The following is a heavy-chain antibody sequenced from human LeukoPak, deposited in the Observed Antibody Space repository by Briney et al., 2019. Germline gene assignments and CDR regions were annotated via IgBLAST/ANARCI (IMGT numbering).Heavy chain of an antibody. CDR3: ARDGAYCSGGSCYSGNDAFDI. CDR2: ISYDGSNK. J-gene: IGHJ3*02. CDR1: GFTFSSYA. D-gene: IGHD2-15*01. Sequence: GRSLRLSCAASGFTFSSYAMHWVRQAPGKGLEWVAVISYDGSNKYYADSVKGRFTISRDNSKNTLYLQMNSLRAEDTAVYYCARDGAYCSGGSCYSGNDAFDIWGQGTMVTVSS. V-gene: IGHV3-30-3*01.